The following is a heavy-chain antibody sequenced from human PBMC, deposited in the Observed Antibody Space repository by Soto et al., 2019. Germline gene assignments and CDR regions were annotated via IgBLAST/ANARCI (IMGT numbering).Heavy chain of an antibody. CDR3: AKGYCSGGSCWKHRYFDY. J-gene: IGHJ4*02. D-gene: IGHD2-15*01. Sequence: QVQLVESGGGVVQPGRSLRLSCAASGFTFSSYGMHWVRQAPGKGLEWVAVISYDGSNKYYADSVKGRFTISRDNSKNTLYLQMNSLRAEDTAVYYCAKGYCSGGSCWKHRYFDYWGQGTLVTVSS. CDR1: GFTFSSYG. V-gene: IGHV3-30*18. CDR2: ISYDGSNK.